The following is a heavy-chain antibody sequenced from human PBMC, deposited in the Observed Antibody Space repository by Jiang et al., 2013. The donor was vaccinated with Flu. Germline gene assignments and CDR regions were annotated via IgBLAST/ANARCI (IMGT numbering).Heavy chain of an antibody. J-gene: IGHJ4*02. CDR2: ISSNGGST. D-gene: IGHD6-19*01. Sequence: QLLESGGGLVQPGGSLRLSCSASGFTFSSYAMHWVRQAPGKGLEYVSAISSNGGSTYYADSVKGRFTISRDNSKNTLYLQMSSLRAEDTAVYYCVKFWGGQTGIAVAGAFDYWGQGTLVTVSS. V-gene: IGHV3-64D*08. CDR3: VKFWGGQTGIAVAGAFDY. CDR1: GFTFSSYA.